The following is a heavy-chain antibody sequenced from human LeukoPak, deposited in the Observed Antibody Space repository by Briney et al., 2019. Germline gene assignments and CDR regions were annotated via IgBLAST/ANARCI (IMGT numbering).Heavy chain of an antibody. V-gene: IGHV4-4*02. D-gene: IGHD6-19*01. CDR3: ARGPTLYTSGWYPGFDY. CDR1: GGSISTTNW. J-gene: IGHJ4*02. Sequence: SETLSLTSAVSGGSISTTNWWSWVRQPPGKGLEWVGEIYHSASANYNPSPKSRVTTSIGKSKNQFSLKLNSVTAADTAVYYCARGPTLYTSGWYPGFDYWGQGTLVTVSS. CDR2: IYHSASA.